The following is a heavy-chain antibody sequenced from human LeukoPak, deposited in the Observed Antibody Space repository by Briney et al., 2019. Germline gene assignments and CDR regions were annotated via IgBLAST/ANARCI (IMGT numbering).Heavy chain of an antibody. V-gene: IGHV1-8*03. CDR3: ARGLRPPTYYDFWSGYYYYYMDV. Sequence: ASVKVSCKASGYTFTSYDINWVRQATGQGLEWMGWMNPNSGNTGYAQKFQGRVTITRNTSISTAYMELSSLRSEDTAVYYCARGLRPPTYYDFWSGYYYYYMDVWGKGTTVTVSS. J-gene: IGHJ6*03. CDR1: GYTFTSYD. D-gene: IGHD3-3*01. CDR2: MNPNSGNT.